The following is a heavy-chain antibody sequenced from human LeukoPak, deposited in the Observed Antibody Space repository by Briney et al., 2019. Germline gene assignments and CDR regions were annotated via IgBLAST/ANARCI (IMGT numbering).Heavy chain of an antibody. CDR2: IWYDGSNK. J-gene: IGHJ6*02. CDR1: GFTFSQFG. Sequence: GRSLRLSCAASGFTFSQFGMHWVRQAPGKGLEWVAVIWYDGSNKYYADSVKGRFTISRDNSKNTLYLQMDSLRAEDTAVYYCARETRERNYGDYGYYYYGMDAWGQGTTVTVSS. CDR3: ARETRERNYGDYGYYYYGMDA. V-gene: IGHV3-33*01. D-gene: IGHD4-17*01.